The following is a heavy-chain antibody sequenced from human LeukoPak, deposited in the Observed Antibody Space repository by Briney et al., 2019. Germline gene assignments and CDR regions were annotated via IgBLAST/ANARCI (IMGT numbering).Heavy chain of an antibody. J-gene: IGHJ4*02. CDR1: GFTFEDHV. CDR2: ISWSGDRM. D-gene: IGHD5/OR15-5a*01. V-gene: IGHV3-9*01. CDR3: AKDLGGSVTTV. Sequence: GRSLRLSCAASGFTFEDHVMHWVRQAPGKGLEWVSSISWSGDRMGYADAVKGRFTISRDNAKNSLFLQMNSLRVEDTALYYCAKDLGGSVTTVWGQGTLVTVSS.